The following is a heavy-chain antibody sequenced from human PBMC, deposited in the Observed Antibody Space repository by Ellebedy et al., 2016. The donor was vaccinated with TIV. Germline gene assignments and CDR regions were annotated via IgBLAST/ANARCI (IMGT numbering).Heavy chain of an antibody. CDR3: ARVDTHSTAWL. Sequence: GGSLRLSXAASGFSFSSYSMNWVRQAPGKGLQWVANMRHDGSEEDYVDSVKGRFTISRDNGKNSLYLQMNSLGAEDTAVYFCARVDTHSTAWLWGQGTLVTVSS. D-gene: IGHD6-19*01. J-gene: IGHJ4*02. V-gene: IGHV3-7*01. CDR2: MRHDGSEE. CDR1: GFSFSSYS.